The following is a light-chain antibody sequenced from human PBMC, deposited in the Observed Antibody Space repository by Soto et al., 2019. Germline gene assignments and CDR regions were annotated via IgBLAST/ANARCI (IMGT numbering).Light chain of an antibody. J-gene: IGKJ3*01. CDR3: QQYGGSPCT. Sequence: EIVLTQSPDTLSLSPGERATLSCRASQSVSLNYLAWYQHKPGQAPRLLISGVSRRATGIPDRFSGSGSGTDFTLTITRLVPDDFAVYYCQQYGGSPCTFGPGTKVEIK. CDR1: QSVSLNY. V-gene: IGKV3-20*01. CDR2: GVS.